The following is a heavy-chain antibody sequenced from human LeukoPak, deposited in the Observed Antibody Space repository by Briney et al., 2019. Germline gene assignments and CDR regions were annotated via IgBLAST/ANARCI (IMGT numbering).Heavy chain of an antibody. CDR3: ARDSAYCGGDCSIHYYYYGMDV. J-gene: IGHJ6*02. CDR2: INAGNGNT. V-gene: IGHV1-3*01. CDR1: GYTFTSYA. D-gene: IGHD2-21*02. Sequence: GASVKVSCKASGYTFTSYAMHWVRQAPGQRLEWMGWINAGNGNTKYSQKFQGRVTITRDTSASTAYMELSSLRSEDTAVYYCARDSAYCGGDCSIHYYYYGMDVWGQGTTVTVSS.